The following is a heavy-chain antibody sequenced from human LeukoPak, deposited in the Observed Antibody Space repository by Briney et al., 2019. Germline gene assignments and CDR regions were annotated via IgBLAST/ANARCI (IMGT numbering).Heavy chain of an antibody. D-gene: IGHD6-13*01. Sequence: PSETLSLTCTVSGGSISSSSYHWGWIRQPPGKGLEWIGSIYYSGSTYYNPSLKSRVTISVDTSKNQFSLKLSSVTAADTAVYYCARKGGSSWYRPPFDYWGQGTLVTVSS. V-gene: IGHV4-39*07. CDR2: IYYSGST. CDR3: ARKGGSSWYRPPFDY. CDR1: GGSISSSSYH. J-gene: IGHJ4*02.